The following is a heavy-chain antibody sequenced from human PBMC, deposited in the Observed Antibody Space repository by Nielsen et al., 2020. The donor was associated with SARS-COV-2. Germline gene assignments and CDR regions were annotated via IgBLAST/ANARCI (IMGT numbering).Heavy chain of an antibody. CDR3: AKDGVVRGDALDL. CDR1: GFTFNIYA. Sequence: GGSLRLSCAASGFTFNIYAMAWVRRAPGRGLQWVTGVSASGGSTYYTGSVKGRFSISRDNSKNTLFLQIHSLRVEDTALYYCAKDGVVRGDALDLWGQGTMVTVSS. CDR2: VSASGGST. V-gene: IGHV3-23*01. J-gene: IGHJ3*01. D-gene: IGHD3-10*01.